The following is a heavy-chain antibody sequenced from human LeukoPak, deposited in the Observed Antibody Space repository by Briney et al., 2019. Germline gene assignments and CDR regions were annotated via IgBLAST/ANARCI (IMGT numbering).Heavy chain of an antibody. J-gene: IGHJ4*02. CDR3: ARARADYDILTGYYTRYYFDY. CDR1: AGSISSTSHY. CDR2: IYYSGST. V-gene: IGHV4-30-4*08. D-gene: IGHD3-9*01. Sequence: SETLSLTCTVSAGSISSTSHYWSWIRQPPGKGLEWIGYIYYSGSTYYTPSLKSRVAISVDRSKNQFSLKLSSVTAADTAVYYCARARADYDILTGYYTRYYFDYWGQGTLVTVSS.